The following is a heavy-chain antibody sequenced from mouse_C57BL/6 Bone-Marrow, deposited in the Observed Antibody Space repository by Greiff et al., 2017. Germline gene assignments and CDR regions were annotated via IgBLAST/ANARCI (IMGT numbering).Heavy chain of an antibody. CDR1: GFTFSSYA. CDR3: TRDLYYAMDY. J-gene: IGHJ4*01. Sequence: EVNVVESGEGLVKPGGSLTLSCAASGFTFSSYAMSWVRQTPEKRLEWVAYISSGGDYIYYADTVKGRFTISRDNARNTLYLQMSSLKSEDTAMYYCTRDLYYAMDYWGQGTSVTVSS. V-gene: IGHV5-9-1*02. CDR2: ISSGGDYI.